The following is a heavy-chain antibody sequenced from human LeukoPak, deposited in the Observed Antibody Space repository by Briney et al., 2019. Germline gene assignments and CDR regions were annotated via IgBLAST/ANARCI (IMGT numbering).Heavy chain of an antibody. J-gene: IGHJ4*02. CDR1: VVTLSVNY. V-gene: IGHV3-53*01. Sequence: VGSLRLSCAASVVTLSVNYMTGARHPPRRGREWVSLIYIGGTTLYSNSVKGRVTISRDNSNKTLYLQMNSLRAEDTAVYYCGSGEWPHNYWGEGTLVTVSP. CDR3: GSGEWPHNY. D-gene: IGHD3-10*01. CDR2: IYIGGTT.